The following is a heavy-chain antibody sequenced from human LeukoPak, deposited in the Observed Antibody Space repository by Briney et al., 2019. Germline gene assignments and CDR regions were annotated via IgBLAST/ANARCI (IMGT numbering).Heavy chain of an antibody. J-gene: IGHJ5*02. CDR2: INHSGST. CDR3: ARVLRPHSGVFSNWFDP. V-gene: IGHV4-34*01. CDR1: GGSFSGYY. Sequence: SETLSLTCAVYGGSFSGYYWSWIRQPPGKGLEWIGEINHSGSTNYNPSLKSRVTISVDTSKTPFSLKLSSVTAADTAVYYCARVLRPHSGVFSNWFDPWGQGTLVTVSS. D-gene: IGHD4/OR15-4a*01.